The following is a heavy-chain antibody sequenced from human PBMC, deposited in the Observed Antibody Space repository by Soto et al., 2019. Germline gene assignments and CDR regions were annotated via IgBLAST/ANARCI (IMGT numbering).Heavy chain of an antibody. CDR3: ARGIFGSGTANDY. Sequence: EVQLVESGGGLVQPGGSLRLSCAASGFTFSGSWMHWVRQAPGKGLVWVSRINGDGSGTTYADFVKGRFTISRDDAKNKLFLQMNSLRAEDTDDYYCARGIFGSGTANDYWGQGTLVTVSS. CDR1: GFTFSGSW. V-gene: IGHV3-74*03. CDR2: INGDGSGT. J-gene: IGHJ4*02. D-gene: IGHD3-10*01.